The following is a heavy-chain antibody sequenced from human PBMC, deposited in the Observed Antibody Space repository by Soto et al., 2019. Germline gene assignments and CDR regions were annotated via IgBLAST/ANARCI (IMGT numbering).Heavy chain of an antibody. Sequence: QVQLQESGPGLVKPSGTLSLTCAVSGGSISSSNWWSWVRQPPGKGLEWIGEIYHSGSTNYNPSLRSRVTISVDKSQNQVYLKLSYVTAADTAVYYCARSPHCSGGRCYCWYFDLWGRGTLVTVSS. V-gene: IGHV4-4*02. CDR1: GGSISSSNW. CDR2: IYHSGST. D-gene: IGHD2-15*01. CDR3: ARSPHCSGGRCYCWYFDL. J-gene: IGHJ2*01.